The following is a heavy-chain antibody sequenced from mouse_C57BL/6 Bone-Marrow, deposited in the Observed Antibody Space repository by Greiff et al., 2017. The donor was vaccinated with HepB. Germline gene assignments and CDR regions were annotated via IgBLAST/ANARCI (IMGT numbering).Heavy chain of an antibody. Sequence: VQLQQSGAELVKPGASVKLSCKASGYTFTSYWMHWVKQRPGRGLEWIGRIDPNSGGTKYNEKFKSKATLTVDKPSSTAYMQLSSLTSEDSAVYYCARRGASRIYKLDFDYWGQGTTLTVSS. CDR1: GYTFTSYW. CDR3: ARRGASRIYKLDFDY. CDR2: IDPNSGGT. J-gene: IGHJ2*01. D-gene: IGHD1-3*01. V-gene: IGHV1-72*01.